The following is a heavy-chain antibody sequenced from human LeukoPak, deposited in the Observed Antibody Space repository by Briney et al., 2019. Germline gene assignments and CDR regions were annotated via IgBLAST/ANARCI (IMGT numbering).Heavy chain of an antibody. D-gene: IGHD2-21*01. CDR3: ARDDCGVFDAFDV. V-gene: IGHV4-59*08. CDR2: IYNSGST. Sequence: PSETLSLTCTVSGGSISSHYWSWMRQPPGKGLEWIGYIYNSGSTNYNPSLKSRVTISLDTSKNQFSLHLTSVTAADTVVYFCARDDCGVFDAFDVWGQGTVVTVSS. CDR1: GGSISSHY. J-gene: IGHJ3*01.